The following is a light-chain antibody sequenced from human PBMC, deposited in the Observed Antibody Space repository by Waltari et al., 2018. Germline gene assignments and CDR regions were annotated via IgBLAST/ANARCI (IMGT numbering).Light chain of an antibody. CDR3: SSYTSSSTLWV. Sequence: QSALTQPASVSGSPGQSITIPCTGTSSDVGGYNYVSRYQQHPGKAPKLMIYYVSNRPSGVSNRFSGSKSGNTASLTISGLQAEDEADYYCSSYTSSSTLWVFGGGTKLTVL. J-gene: IGLJ3*02. CDR2: YVS. CDR1: SSDVGGYNY. V-gene: IGLV2-14*03.